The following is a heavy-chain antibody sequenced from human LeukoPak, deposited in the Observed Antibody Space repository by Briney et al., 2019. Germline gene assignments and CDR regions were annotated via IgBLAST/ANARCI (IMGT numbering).Heavy chain of an antibody. J-gene: IGHJ4*02. CDR1: GFTFSSYS. V-gene: IGHV3-30-3*01. CDR3: ARGTGGFDY. CDR2: VSYDGSNE. Sequence: GGSLRLSCAASGFTFSSYSMHWVRQAPGKGLEWVAVVSYDGSNEYYADSVKVRFTISRDNSRNTLYLQMNSLRPEDTAVYYCARGTGGFDYWGQGTLATVSS. D-gene: IGHD3-10*01.